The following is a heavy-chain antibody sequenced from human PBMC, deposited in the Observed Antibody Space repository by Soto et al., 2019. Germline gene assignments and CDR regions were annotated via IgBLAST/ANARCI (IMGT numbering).Heavy chain of an antibody. V-gene: IGHV3-33*01. CDR3: ATMRYNWNDRGDY. D-gene: IGHD1-1*01. Sequence: QVQLVESGGGVVQPGRSLRLSCAASGFTFSSYGMHWVRQAPGKGLEWVAVIWYDGSNKYYADPVKGRFTISRDNPKNTLYLQMNSLRAEETAVYYCATMRYNWNDRGDYWGQGTLVTVSS. J-gene: IGHJ4*02. CDR2: IWYDGSNK. CDR1: GFTFSSYG.